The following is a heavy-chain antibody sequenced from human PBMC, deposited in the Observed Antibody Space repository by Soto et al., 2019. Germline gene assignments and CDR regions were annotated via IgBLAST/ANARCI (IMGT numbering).Heavy chain of an antibody. CDR2: IYYSGST. CDR1: GGSISSYY. CDR3: ARAEWDLIDY. V-gene: IGHV4-59*01. D-gene: IGHD1-26*01. Sequence: QVQLQESGPGLVKPSETLSLTCTVSGGSISSYYWSWIRQPPGKGLEWIGYIYYSGSTNYNPSLKXRVPTXXDTSKNQFSLKLSSVTAADTAVYYCARAEWDLIDYWGQGTLVAVSS. J-gene: IGHJ4*02.